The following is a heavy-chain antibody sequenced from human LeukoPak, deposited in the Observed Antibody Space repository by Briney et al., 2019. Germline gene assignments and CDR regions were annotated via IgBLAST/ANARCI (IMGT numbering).Heavy chain of an antibody. D-gene: IGHD2-2*01. Sequence: PGGSLRLSCAASGFTFSSYSMNWVRQAPGKGLEWVSSIISSYIYYADSVKGRFTISRDNAKNSLYLQMNSLRAEDTAVYYCATHYCSSTSCYEDYHYGMDVWGQGTTVTVSS. CDR1: GFTFSSYS. V-gene: IGHV3-21*01. J-gene: IGHJ6*02. CDR2: IISSYI. CDR3: ATHYCSSTSCYEDYHYGMDV.